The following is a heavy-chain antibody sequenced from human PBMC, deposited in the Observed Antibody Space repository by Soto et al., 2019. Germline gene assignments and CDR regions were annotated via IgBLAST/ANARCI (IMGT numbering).Heavy chain of an antibody. CDR2: IDPSDSYT. V-gene: IGHV5-10-1*01. Sequence: GESLKISCKGSGYSFTSYWISWVRQMPGEGLEWMGRIDPSDSYTNYSPSFQGNVTISADKSISTAYLQWSSLKASDTAMYYCARRRGSYYNDNRSNGSDPWGQGTLVTVSS. J-gene: IGHJ5*02. D-gene: IGHD3-10*01. CDR1: GYSFTSYW. CDR3: ARRRGSYYNDNRSNGSDP.